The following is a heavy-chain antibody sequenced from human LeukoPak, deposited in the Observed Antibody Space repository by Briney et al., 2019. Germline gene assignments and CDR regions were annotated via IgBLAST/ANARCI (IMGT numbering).Heavy chain of an antibody. CDR3: ARGWRDYYGSGSYFRGPPFDY. J-gene: IGHJ4*02. V-gene: IGHV4-34*01. CDR1: GGSFSGYY. D-gene: IGHD3-10*01. Sequence: SETLSLTCAVYGGSFSGYYWSWIRQPPGKGLEWIGEINHSGSTNYNPSLKSRVTISVDTSKNQFSLKLSSVTAADTAVYYCARGWRDYYGSGSYFRGPPFDYWGQGTLVTVSS. CDR2: INHSGST.